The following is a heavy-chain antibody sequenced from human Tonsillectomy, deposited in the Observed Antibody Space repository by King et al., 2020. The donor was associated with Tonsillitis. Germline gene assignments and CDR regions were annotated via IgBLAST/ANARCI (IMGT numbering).Heavy chain of an antibody. V-gene: IGHV3-7*01. J-gene: IGHJ3*02. CDR1: GFTFSGSW. CDR3: VRDDSPANSGMYYDAFDI. Sequence: EVQLVESGGGLVQSGGSLRLSCAASGFTFSGSWMTWVRQAPGKGLEWVANIKPDGSVKSYVESVKDRFTISRDNAKKSLYLQMNSLRAEDTAVYYCVRDDSPANSGMYYDAFDIWGQGTMVTVSS. D-gene: IGHD1-26*01. CDR2: IKPDGSVK.